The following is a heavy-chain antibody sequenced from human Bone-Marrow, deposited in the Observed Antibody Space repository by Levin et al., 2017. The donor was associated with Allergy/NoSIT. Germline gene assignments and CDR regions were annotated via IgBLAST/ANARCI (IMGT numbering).Heavy chain of an antibody. CDR3: ATPWHRTSATWPFDY. D-gene: IGHD3/OR15-3a*01. J-gene: IGHJ4*02. CDR1: GASIRRDDFY. Sequence: SETLSLTCTVSGASIRRDDFYWSWVRQPPGKGLEWIGYVYYRVTTYYYNPSLKNRISISVDPTKNQFPLNLPSVTAAATAVYYCATPWHRTSATWPFDYWGQGALVTVSS. V-gene: IGHV4-30-4*01. CDR2: VYYRVTTY.